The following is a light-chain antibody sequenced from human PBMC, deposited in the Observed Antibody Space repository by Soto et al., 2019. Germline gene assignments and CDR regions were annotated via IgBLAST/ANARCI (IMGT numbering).Light chain of an antibody. CDR2: DVS. Sequence: DIQMTQSPSTLSASVGDRVTITCRASQSISNWLAWYQQKPGKAPKLLIYDVSNLESGVPSRVSGSGSGTDFTLTISSLQPEDFATYYCQQSYSRPITFGQGTRLEIK. CDR3: QQSYSRPIT. V-gene: IGKV1-5*01. J-gene: IGKJ5*01. CDR1: QSISNW.